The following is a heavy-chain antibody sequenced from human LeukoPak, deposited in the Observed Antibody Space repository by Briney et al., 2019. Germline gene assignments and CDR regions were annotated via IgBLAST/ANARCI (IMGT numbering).Heavy chain of an antibody. Sequence: PSETLSLTCTVSGGSISSSSYYWGWIRQTPGKGLEWVSVISGGGGSTDYADSVKGRFTVSRDNSKNTLYLQMDSLTVEDTAVYYCAKSYDISRFYPYWGQGTLVTVSS. J-gene: IGHJ4*02. D-gene: IGHD3-22*01. V-gene: IGHV3-23*01. CDR2: ISGGGGST. CDR1: GGSISSSSYY. CDR3: AKSYDISRFYPY.